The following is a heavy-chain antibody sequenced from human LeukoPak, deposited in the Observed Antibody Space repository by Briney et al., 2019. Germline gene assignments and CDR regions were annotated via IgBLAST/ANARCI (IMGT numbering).Heavy chain of an antibody. V-gene: IGHV3-74*01. CDR2: IKSDGSST. J-gene: IGHJ3*02. CDR1: GFTFSSYW. CDR3: ARVGARLGAFDI. Sequence: GGSLRLSCAASGFTFSSYWMHWVRQAPGKGLVWVSRIKSDGSSTSYAGPVKGRFTISRDNAKNTLYLQMNSLRAEDTAVYYCARVGARLGAFDIWGQGTMVTVSS. D-gene: IGHD6-25*01.